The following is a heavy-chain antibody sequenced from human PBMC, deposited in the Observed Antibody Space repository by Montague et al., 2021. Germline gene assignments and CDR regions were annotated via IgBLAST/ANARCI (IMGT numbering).Heavy chain of an antibody. CDR3: VKDSGYFYYMDV. CDR2: IWFDGSKK. J-gene: IGHJ6*03. D-gene: IGHD3-10*01. V-gene: IGHV3-33*06. Sequence: SLRLSCAASGFTFSSYAMHWVRQAPGTGPEWVATIWFDGSKKYYRDSVKGRFTISRDNSENTLHLQMNSLRAGDTAVYYCVKDSGYFYYMDVWGKGTTVTVSS. CDR1: GFTFSSYA.